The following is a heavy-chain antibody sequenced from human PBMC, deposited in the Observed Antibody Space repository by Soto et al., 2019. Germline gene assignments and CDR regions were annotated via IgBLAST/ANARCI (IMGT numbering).Heavy chain of an antibody. J-gene: IGHJ4*02. D-gene: IGHD3-9*01. V-gene: IGHV1-69*13. CDR3: ARESTSYYDILTGYQYYCDY. Sequence: GASVKVSCKASGGTFSSYAISWVRQAPGQGLEWMGGIIPIFGTANYAQKFQGRVTITADESTSTAYMELSSLRSEDTAVYYCARESTSYYDILTGYQYYCDYGGQGTLVTVPQ. CDR1: GGTFSSYA. CDR2: IIPIFGTA.